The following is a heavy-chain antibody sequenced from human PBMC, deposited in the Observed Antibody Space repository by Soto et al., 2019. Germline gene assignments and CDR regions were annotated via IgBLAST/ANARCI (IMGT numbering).Heavy chain of an antibody. D-gene: IGHD3-3*01. CDR2: ISAYNGNT. J-gene: IGHJ4*02. V-gene: IGHV1-18*01. CDR1: GYTFTSYG. CDR3: ARDYDDFWSGFFDY. Sequence: ASVKVSCKASGYTFTSYGISWVRQAPGQGLEWMGWISAYNGNTNYAQKLQGRVTMTTDTSTSTAYMELRSLRSDDTAVYYCARDYDDFWSGFFDYWGQGTLVTVSS.